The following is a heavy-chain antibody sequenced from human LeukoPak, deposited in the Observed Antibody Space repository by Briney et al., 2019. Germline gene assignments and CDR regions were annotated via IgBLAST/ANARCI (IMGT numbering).Heavy chain of an antibody. V-gene: IGHV4-4*02. CDR2: VSLEGVR. Sequence: SETLSLTCGVSGGSITTTNWWSWVRQFPGQGLQWIGEVSLEGVRNYNPSLTSRVTMSLDRAKNLLSLNLNSVTAADTAVYYCARGAGSGSYYTSRDAFDIWGQGTMVTVSS. CDR3: ARGAGSGSYYTSRDAFDI. J-gene: IGHJ3*02. CDR1: GGSITTTNW. D-gene: IGHD3-10*01.